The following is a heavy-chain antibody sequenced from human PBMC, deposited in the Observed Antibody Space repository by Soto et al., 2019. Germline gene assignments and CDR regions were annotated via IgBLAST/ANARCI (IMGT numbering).Heavy chain of an antibody. J-gene: IGHJ4*02. Sequence: QVQLVQSGAEVKKPGASVKVSCKASVYTFTNYYMHWVRQAPGQGLEWMGISNPSGGSTNYAQKFQGRVTMTRDTSTSTVYMEVSSLRSEDTALYYCARAGSSPYFDYWGQGTPVTVSS. CDR3: ARAGSSPYFDY. CDR2: SNPSGGST. D-gene: IGHD2-2*01. CDR1: VYTFTNYY. V-gene: IGHV1-46*01.